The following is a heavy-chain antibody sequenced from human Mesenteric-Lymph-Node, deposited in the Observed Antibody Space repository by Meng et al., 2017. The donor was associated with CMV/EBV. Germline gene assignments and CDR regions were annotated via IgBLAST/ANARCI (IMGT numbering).Heavy chain of an antibody. CDR3: TRKDSSSWTYYYYYYGMDV. D-gene: IGHD6-13*01. V-gene: IGHV3-49*04. Sequence: GESLKISCTASGFTFGNYAMSWVRQAPGKGLEWVGFIRSKAYGGTTEYAASVKGRFTISRDDSKSIAYLQMNSLKTEDTAVYYCTRKDSSSWTYYYYYYGMDVWGQGTTVTVSS. J-gene: IGHJ6*02. CDR2: IRSKAYGGTT. CDR1: GFTFGNYA.